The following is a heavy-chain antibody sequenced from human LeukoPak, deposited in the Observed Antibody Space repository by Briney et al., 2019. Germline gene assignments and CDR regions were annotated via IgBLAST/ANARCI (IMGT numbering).Heavy chain of an antibody. V-gene: IGHV4-34*01. CDR1: DGSFSGYY. CDR2: INHSGSA. Sequence: SETLSLTCAVYDGSFSGYYCSWIRQPPGKGLEWIGEINHSGSANYNPSLKSRVTILLDMSKNQFSLNLSSVTAADTAVYYCARRPRGVIIKTWFDSWGQGALVTVSS. D-gene: IGHD3-10*01. J-gene: IGHJ5*01. CDR3: ARRPRGVIIKTWFDS.